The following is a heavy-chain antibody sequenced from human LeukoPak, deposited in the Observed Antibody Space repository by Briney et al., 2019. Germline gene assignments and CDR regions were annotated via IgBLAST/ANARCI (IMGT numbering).Heavy chain of an antibody. CDR3: ARWGVRGGYDILTGYYKPGDYFDY. CDR2: IYYSGST. V-gene: IGHV4-39*01. D-gene: IGHD3-9*01. Sequence: PSETLSLTCTVSGGSISSSSYYWGWIRQPPGKGLEWIGSIYYSGSTYYNPSLKSRVTISVDTSKNQFSLKLSSVTAADTAVYYCARWGVRGGYDILTGYYKPGDYFDYWGQGTLVTVSS. CDR1: GGSISSSSYY. J-gene: IGHJ4*02.